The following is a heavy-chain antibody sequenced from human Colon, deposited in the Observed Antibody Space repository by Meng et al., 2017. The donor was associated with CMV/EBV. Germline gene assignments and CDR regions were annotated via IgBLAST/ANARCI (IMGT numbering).Heavy chain of an antibody. Sequence: SGFTFSSYARHWVRQAPGKGLEWVAVISYDGSNKYYADSVKGRFTISRDNSKNTLYLQMNSLRAEDTAVYYCATDIVVVPAATSTDYWGQGTLVTVSS. CDR2: ISYDGSNK. CDR3: ATDIVVVPAATSTDY. J-gene: IGHJ4*02. CDR1: GFTFSSYA. D-gene: IGHD2-2*01. V-gene: IGHV3-30*04.